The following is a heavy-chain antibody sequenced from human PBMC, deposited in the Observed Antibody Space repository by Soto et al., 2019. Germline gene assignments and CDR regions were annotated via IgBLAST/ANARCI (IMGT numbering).Heavy chain of an antibody. CDR1: GFTFSSYA. Sequence: GGSLRLSCAASGFTFSSYAMHWVRQAPGKGLEWVAVISYDGSNKYYADSVKGRFTISRDNSKNTLYLQMNSLRAEDTAVYYCARDQIGKVVVITPVLYWGQGTLVTVSS. CDR3: ARDQIGKVVVITPVLY. D-gene: IGHD3-22*01. CDR2: ISYDGSNK. J-gene: IGHJ4*02. V-gene: IGHV3-30-3*01.